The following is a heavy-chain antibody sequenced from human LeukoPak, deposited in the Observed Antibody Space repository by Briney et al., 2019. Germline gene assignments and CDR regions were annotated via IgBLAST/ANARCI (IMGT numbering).Heavy chain of an antibody. Sequence: GRSLRLSCAASGFTFSSYGMHWVRQAPGKGLEWVAVISYDGSSKYYADSVKGRFTISRDNSKNTLYLQMNSLRAEDTPVYYCAKDFDYFSSYFDYWGQGTLVTVSS. J-gene: IGHJ4*02. D-gene: IGHD3-9*01. CDR1: GFTFSSYG. CDR2: ISYDGSSK. CDR3: AKDFDYFSSYFDY. V-gene: IGHV3-30*18.